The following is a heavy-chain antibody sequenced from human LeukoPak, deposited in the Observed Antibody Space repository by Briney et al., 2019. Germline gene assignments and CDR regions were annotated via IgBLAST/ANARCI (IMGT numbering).Heavy chain of an antibody. V-gene: IGHV3-53*01. CDR2: IYSGGST. D-gene: IGHD3-16*02. Sequence: GGSLRLSCAASGFTVSSNYMSWVRQAPGKGLEWVSVIYSGGSTYYADSVKGRFTISRDNSKNTLYLQMNSLRAEDTAVYYCARAIYDCVWGSYHYYFDYWGQGTLVTVSS. J-gene: IGHJ4*02. CDR1: GFTVSSNY. CDR3: ARAIYDCVWGSYHYYFDY.